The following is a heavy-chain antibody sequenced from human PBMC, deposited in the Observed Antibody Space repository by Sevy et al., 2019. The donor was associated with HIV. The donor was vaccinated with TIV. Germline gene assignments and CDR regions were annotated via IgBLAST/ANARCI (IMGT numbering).Heavy chain of an antibody. CDR2: ISYDGSNK. J-gene: IGHJ6*02. V-gene: IGHV3-30*04. Sequence: GGSLRLSCAASGFTFSSYAMHWVRQAPGKGLEWVAVISYDGSNKYYADSVKGRFTISRDNSKNTLYLQMNSLKAEDTAVYYCARGGIVGADEYYYGMDVWGQGTTVTVSS. CDR1: GFTFSSYA. D-gene: IGHD1-26*01. CDR3: ARGGIVGADEYYYGMDV.